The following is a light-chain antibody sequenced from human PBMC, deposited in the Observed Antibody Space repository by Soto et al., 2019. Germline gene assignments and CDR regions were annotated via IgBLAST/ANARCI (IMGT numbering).Light chain of an antibody. V-gene: IGKV1-8*01. Sequence: AIRMTQSPSSFSASTGGRVTITCRASQGISSHLAWYQLKPGKAPRLLIYTASYLESGVPSRFSGTGSGTDFTLTISALHSEDFAVYYCQQYYSFPLTFGGGTEVEIK. J-gene: IGKJ4*01. CDR3: QQYYSFPLT. CDR2: TAS. CDR1: QGISSH.